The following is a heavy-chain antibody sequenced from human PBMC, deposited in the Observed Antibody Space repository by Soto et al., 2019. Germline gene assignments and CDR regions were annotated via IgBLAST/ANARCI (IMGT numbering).Heavy chain of an antibody. CDR2: IYWDDDK. J-gene: IGHJ5*02. CDR1: GFSLSTSGVG. D-gene: IGHD2-8*01. Sequence: ESGPTLVNPTQTLTLTCTFSGFSLSTSGVGVGWIRQPPGKALEWLALIYWDDDKRYSPSLKSRLTTTKDTSKNQVVLTMTNMDPVDTATYYCAHSLIVYAIGSTWFDPWGQGTLVTVSS. CDR3: AHSLIVYAIGSTWFDP. V-gene: IGHV2-5*02.